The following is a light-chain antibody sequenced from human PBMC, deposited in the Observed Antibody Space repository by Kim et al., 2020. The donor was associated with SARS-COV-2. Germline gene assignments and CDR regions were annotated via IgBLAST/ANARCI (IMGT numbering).Light chain of an antibody. CDR3: QQRSNWPPT. V-gene: IGKV3-11*01. CDR2: DAS. Sequence: EIVLTQSPATLPLSPGERATLSCRASQSVSSYLAWYQQKPGQAPRLLIYDASNRATGIPARFGGSGSGTDFTLTISSLESEDFAVYYCQQRSNWPPTFGQGTKVDIK. J-gene: IGKJ1*01. CDR1: QSVSSY.